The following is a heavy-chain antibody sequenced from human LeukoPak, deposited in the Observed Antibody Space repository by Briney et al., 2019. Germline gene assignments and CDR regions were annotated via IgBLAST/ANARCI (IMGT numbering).Heavy chain of an antibody. CDR1: GGSISGDH. CDR2: VYSSGNT. V-gene: IGHV4-59*08. Sequence: SETLSLTCTVSGGSISGDHWNWIRQPPGKGLEWIGYVYSSGNTNYNPSLKSRVTISVDTSKNQFSLKLSSVTAADTAVYYCARRNDFGIWGQGTMVTVSS. J-gene: IGHJ3*02. CDR3: ARRNDFGI.